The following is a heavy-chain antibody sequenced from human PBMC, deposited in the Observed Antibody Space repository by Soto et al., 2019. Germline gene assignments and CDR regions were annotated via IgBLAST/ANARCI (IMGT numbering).Heavy chain of an antibody. D-gene: IGHD2-21*01. CDR1: GYILIHYY. V-gene: IGHV1-46*01. Sequence: QVQLVQSGAEVKKPGASGKVSCKASGYILIHYYIHWVRQAPGQGLEWMAIINPNGGSTNYAQKFQGRVTVTSDTSTSTVSMELNSLGSDDTAVYFCARSLLQGDFWGQGTLVTVSS. CDR2: INPNGGST. J-gene: IGHJ4*02. CDR3: ARSLLQGDF.